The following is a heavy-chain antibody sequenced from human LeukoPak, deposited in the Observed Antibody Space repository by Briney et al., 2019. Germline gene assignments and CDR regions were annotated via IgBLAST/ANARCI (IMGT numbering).Heavy chain of an antibody. CDR3: ARGVTTVTTYNWFDP. CDR1: GFTFSDYY. V-gene: IGHV3-23*01. J-gene: IGHJ5*02. Sequence: GGALRLSCAASGFTFSDYYMSWIRQAPGKGLEWVSAISGSGGIRYYADSVKGRCTISRDNSKNTLYLKMNSLRAEDTAVYYCARGVTTVTTYNWFDPWGQGTLVTVSS. CDR2: ISGSGGIR. D-gene: IGHD4-11*01.